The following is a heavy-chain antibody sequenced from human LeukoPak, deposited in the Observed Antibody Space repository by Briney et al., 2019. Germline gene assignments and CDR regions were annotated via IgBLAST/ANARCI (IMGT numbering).Heavy chain of an antibody. CDR3: ARTTTPHYYGSGSYALGY. Sequence: GGSLRLSCAASGFTFSTYAMHWVRQGPGKGLEWVAFITYDGSNKYYADSVKGRFTISRDNSKNTLYLQMSSLSAEDTAVYYCARTTTPHYYGSGSYALGYWGQGTLVTVRS. J-gene: IGHJ4*02. CDR1: GFTFSTYA. CDR2: ITYDGSNK. V-gene: IGHV3-30-3*01. D-gene: IGHD3-10*01.